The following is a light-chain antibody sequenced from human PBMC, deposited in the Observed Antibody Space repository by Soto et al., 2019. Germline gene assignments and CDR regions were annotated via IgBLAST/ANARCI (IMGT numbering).Light chain of an antibody. V-gene: IGKV3-15*01. Sequence: TVVTQSPATLSVSPGETATLSCRASESVRTNLAWYQQKPGQAPRLLIYGASNRATGIPARFSGSGSGTEFTLTISSLQSEDFAVYYCQQYNNGTPRTFGQGTKVDI. J-gene: IGKJ1*01. CDR1: ESVRTN. CDR3: QQYNNGTPRT. CDR2: GAS.